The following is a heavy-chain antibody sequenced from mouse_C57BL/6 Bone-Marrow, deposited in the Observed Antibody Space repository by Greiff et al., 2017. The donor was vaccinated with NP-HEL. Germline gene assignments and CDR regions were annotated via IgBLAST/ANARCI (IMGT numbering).Heavy chain of an antibody. CDR3: ANNWGVFAY. J-gene: IGHJ3*01. Sequence: QVQLKQSGAELARPGASVTLSCKASGYTFTSYGISWVKQRTGQGLEWIGEIYPRSGNTYYNEKFKGKATLTADKSSSTAYMELRSRTSEDAAVYFCANNWGVFAYWGQGTLVTVSA. CDR2: IYPRSGNT. D-gene: IGHD4-1*01. CDR1: GYTFTSYG. V-gene: IGHV1-81*01.